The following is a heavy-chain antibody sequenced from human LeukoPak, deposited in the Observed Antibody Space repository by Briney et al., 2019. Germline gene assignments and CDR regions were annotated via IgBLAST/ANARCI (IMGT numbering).Heavy chain of an antibody. J-gene: IGHJ6*03. D-gene: IGHD1-26*01. CDR3: ARTGGSFYFYYYMDV. CDR1: GGSFSGYY. Sequence: PSETLSLTCAVYGGSFSGYYWSWIRQSPGKGLEWIGETYHSGSTNYNSSLKSRVTISLDTSKNQFSLKLRSVTAADTAVYYCARTGGSFYFYYYMDVWGKGTTVTVS. CDR2: TYHSGST. V-gene: IGHV4-34*01.